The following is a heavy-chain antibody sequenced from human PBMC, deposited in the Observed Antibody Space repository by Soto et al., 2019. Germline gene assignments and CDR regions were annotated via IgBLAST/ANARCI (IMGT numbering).Heavy chain of an antibody. CDR2: LSGSGDNT. J-gene: IGHJ4*02. CDR1: GFIFSGYA. CDR3: AKDRDFWTGSGIDY. V-gene: IGHV3-23*01. D-gene: IGHD3-3*01. Sequence: PGGSLRLSCAASGFIFSGYAMSWVRQAPGKGLEWASTLSGSGDNTYYADSLKGRFTISRDTSKNTLYLQMNSLRAEDTAVYFCAKDRDFWTGSGIDYWGQGTLVTVSS.